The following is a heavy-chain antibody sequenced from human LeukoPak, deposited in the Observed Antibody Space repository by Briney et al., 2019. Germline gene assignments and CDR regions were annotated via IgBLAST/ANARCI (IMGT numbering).Heavy chain of an antibody. Sequence: ASVKVSCKASGYTFTSYDINWVRQAPGQGLEWMGWMNPNSGNTGYAQKFQGRVTMTRNTSISTAYMEMSSLRSDDTAVYYCARVRYRLAETYIDYWGQGTLVTVSS. V-gene: IGHV1-8*01. D-gene: IGHD3-16*01. CDR3: ARVRYRLAETYIDY. CDR1: GYTFTSYD. CDR2: MNPNSGNT. J-gene: IGHJ4*02.